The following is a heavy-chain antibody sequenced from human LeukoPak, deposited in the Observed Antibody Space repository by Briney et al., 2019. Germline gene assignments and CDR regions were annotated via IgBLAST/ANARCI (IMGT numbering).Heavy chain of an antibody. V-gene: IGHV3-23*01. CDR1: GFNFSSYA. CDR3: AKDRSSSFSGFLEY. J-gene: IGHJ4*02. CDR2: MCYSGSST. D-gene: IGHD6-6*01. Sequence: GGSLRLSCAASGFNFSSYAMNWVRQAPGKGLEWVSAMCYSGSSTYYADSVKGRFTISRDNSKNTLYLQMNRLRAEDTAVYYCAKDRSSSFSGFLEYWGQGTLVTVSS.